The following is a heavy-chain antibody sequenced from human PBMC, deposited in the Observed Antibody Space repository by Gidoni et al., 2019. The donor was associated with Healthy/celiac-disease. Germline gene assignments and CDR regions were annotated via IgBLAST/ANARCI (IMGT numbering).Heavy chain of an antibody. V-gene: IGHV3-43D*03. CDR2: ISWDGGSN. J-gene: IGHJ6*02. CDR1: GFTFDDYA. D-gene: IGHD2-2*01. Sequence: EVQLVESGGVVVQPGGSLRLSCASSGFTFDDYAMHRVPQAPGKGLEWVSLISWDGGSNYYADSVKGRFTISRDNSKNSLYLQMNSLRAEDTALYYCAKDIAYCSSTSCYAKRYYYGMDVWGQGTTVTVSS. CDR3: AKDIAYCSSTSCYAKRYYYGMDV.